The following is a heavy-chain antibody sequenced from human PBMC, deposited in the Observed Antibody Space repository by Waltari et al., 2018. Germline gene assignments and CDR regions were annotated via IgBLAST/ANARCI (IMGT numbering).Heavy chain of an antibody. CDR3: ARVGTDSSSWYGYWFDP. Sequence: QVQLQESGPGLVKPSQTLSLTCPVSGGPIRRGDYYWSWIRHPPGKGLEWIGYIYYIGSTYYNPSLKSRVTISVDTSKNQFSLKLSSVTAADTAVYYCARVGTDSSSWYGYWFDPWGQGTLVTVSS. J-gene: IGHJ5*02. CDR1: GGPIRRGDYY. D-gene: IGHD6-13*01. CDR2: IYYIGST. V-gene: IGHV4-30-4*08.